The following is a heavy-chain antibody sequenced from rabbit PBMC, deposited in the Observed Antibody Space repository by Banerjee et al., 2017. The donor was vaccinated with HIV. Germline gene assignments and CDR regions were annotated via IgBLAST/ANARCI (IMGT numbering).Heavy chain of an antibody. Sequence: QEQLVESGGGLVKPGASLTLTCKASGFSFSGGYDMCWVRQAPGKGLEWIGCINTSSGNTVYASWAKGRFTISKTSSTTVTLQMTSLTAADTATYFCARDLAGAIGWNFNLWGPGTLVTVS. CDR3: ARDLAGAIGWNFNL. D-gene: IGHD4-1*01. CDR1: GFSFSGGYD. J-gene: IGHJ4*01. CDR2: INTSSGNT. V-gene: IGHV1S45*01.